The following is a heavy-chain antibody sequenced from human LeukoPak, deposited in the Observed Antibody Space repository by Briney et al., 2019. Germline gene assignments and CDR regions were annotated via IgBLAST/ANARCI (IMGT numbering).Heavy chain of an antibody. CDR2: INPKSGGT. Sequence: ASVKVSCKASGYTFTGYSIHWVRQAPGQGLEWMGWINPKSGGTNYAQKFQGRVTMTRDSSISTAYMEVSRLRSDDTAVYYCARHSNRRDFYDSSGYLDYWGQGTLVSVSS. CDR1: GYTFTGYS. V-gene: IGHV1-2*02. CDR3: ARHSNRRDFYDSSGYLDY. D-gene: IGHD3-22*01. J-gene: IGHJ4*02.